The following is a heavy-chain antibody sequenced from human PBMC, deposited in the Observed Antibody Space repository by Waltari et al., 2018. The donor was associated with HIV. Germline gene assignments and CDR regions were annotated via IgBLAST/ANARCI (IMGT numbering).Heavy chain of an antibody. CDR3: ARERGEGNDILTGYPNYYYYYGMDV. J-gene: IGHJ6*02. Sequence: QVQLVQSGPEVTKPGASVTVSSTASGYTFTRYGISWVRQAPGHGLEWMGRSSTYSGNTNHAQEFQGRVTMTTDTSTHRVYMVLRSLRSDDTAVDYCARERGEGNDILTGYPNYYYYYGMDVWGQGTTVTVSS. D-gene: IGHD3-9*01. V-gene: IGHV1-18*01. CDR2: SSTYSGNT. CDR1: GYTFTRYG.